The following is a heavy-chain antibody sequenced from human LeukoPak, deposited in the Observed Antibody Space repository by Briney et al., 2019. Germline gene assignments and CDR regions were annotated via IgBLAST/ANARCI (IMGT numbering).Heavy chain of an antibody. D-gene: IGHD3-22*01. Sequence: GGSLRLSCAASGFTFSSYEMNWVRQAPGKGLEWLAYTSDTGHTIYYADSVKGRFTVSRDNAKNLLYLQMNRLRDDDTAIYYCSRAQWVIRQIGYYWGQGTLVTVSS. CDR3: SRAQWVIRQIGYY. V-gene: IGHV3-48*03. CDR2: TSDTGHTI. CDR1: GFTFSSYE. J-gene: IGHJ4*02.